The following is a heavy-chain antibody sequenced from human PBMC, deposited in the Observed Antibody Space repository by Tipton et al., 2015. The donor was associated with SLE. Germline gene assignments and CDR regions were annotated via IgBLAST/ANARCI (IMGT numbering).Heavy chain of an antibody. Sequence: GLVKPSETLSLTCTVSGGSISSYYWSWIRQPPGKGLEWIGYIYYCGSTNYNPSLKSRVTISVDTSKNQFSLKLSSVTAADTAVYYCARVVAVAGIHYYSVDIWGQGTTVTVSS. CDR1: GGSISSYY. J-gene: IGHJ6*02. V-gene: IGHV4-59*12. D-gene: IGHD6-19*01. CDR3: ARVVAVAGIHYYSVDI. CDR2: IYYCGST.